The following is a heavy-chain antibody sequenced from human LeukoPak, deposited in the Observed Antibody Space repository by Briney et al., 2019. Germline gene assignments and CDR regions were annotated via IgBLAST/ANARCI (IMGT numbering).Heavy chain of an antibody. J-gene: IGHJ4*02. Sequence: GGSLRLSCAASRFTFTRYAMSWVRQAPGKGLEWVSTTGLESVNTFCADSVQGRFTVSRDNSRNTLDLQMDNLTVDDTAIYYCVRGDDIGKHPTRAYYFDIWGQGTLVSVSS. CDR2: TGLESVNT. CDR3: VRGDDIGKHPTRAYYFDI. CDR1: RFTFTRYA. V-gene: IGHV3-23*01. D-gene: IGHD3-10*01.